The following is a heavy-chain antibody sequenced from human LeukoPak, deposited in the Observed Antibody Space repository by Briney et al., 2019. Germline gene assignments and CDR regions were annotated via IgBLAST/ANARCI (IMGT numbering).Heavy chain of an antibody. CDR2: IRSETYGVTP. J-gene: IGHJ4*02. D-gene: IGHD5-18*01. Sequence: RPGGSLRLSCSTSGFTFSDYAMTWVRQAPGGGLEWLGLIRSETYGVTPEYAASVRGRFTISRDGSQGIAYLQMNSLKTEDTGVYCARSITGYGWKYYFACWGQGTLVTVSS. CDR1: GFTFSDYA. CDR3: ARSITGYGWKYYFAC. V-gene: IGHV3-49*04.